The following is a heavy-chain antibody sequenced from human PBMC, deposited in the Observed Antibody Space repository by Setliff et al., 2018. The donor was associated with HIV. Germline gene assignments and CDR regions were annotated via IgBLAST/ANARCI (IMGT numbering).Heavy chain of an antibody. Sequence: SETLSLTCAVPGGSISSSNWWSWVRQPPGKGLEWIGEIYHSGSTNYNPSLKSRVTISVDKSNNQFSLKMKSVTAADTAVYYCARDRGSDGSGDKWFDPWGQGTLVTVSS. J-gene: IGHJ5*02. CDR1: GGSISSSNW. CDR3: ARDRGSDGSGDKWFDP. V-gene: IGHV4-4*02. D-gene: IGHD3-22*01. CDR2: IYHSGST.